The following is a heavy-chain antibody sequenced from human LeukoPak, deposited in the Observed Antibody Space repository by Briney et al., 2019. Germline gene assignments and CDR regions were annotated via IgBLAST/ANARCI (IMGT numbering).Heavy chain of an antibody. D-gene: IGHD3-10*01. CDR3: TRRGPPATNWFDP. J-gene: IGHJ5*02. Sequence: ASVKVSCKASGYTFTSYDINWVRQATGQGLEWMGWMNPNSGNTGYAQKFQGRVTLTTDTSTSTAYLELRSLRYDDTAVYYCTRRGPPATNWFDPWGQGNLVTVSS. CDR2: MNPNSGNT. V-gene: IGHV1-8*01. CDR1: GYTFTSYD.